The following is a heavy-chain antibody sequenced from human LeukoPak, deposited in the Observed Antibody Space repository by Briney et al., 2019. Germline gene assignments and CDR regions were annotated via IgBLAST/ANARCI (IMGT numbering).Heavy chain of an antibody. CDR2: INPNIGVT. D-gene: IGHD7-27*01. J-gene: IGHJ3*01. Sequence: ASVKVSCKASGYTFTGYYMHWVRQAPGQGPEGMGWINPNIGVTNYAQKFQGRVTMTRDTSISTAYMELSRLRSDDTAIYYCARANWDAFDVWGQGTMVTVSS. V-gene: IGHV1-2*02. CDR3: ARANWDAFDV. CDR1: GYTFTGYY.